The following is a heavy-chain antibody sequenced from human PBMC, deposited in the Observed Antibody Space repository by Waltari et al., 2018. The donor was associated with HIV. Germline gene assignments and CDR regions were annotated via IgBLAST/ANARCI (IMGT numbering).Heavy chain of an antibody. CDR3: ARGPMYKWFDP. Sequence: EVQLVESGGDLVQPGGSLSPSCAASGFRFADYAMHWVRQAPGKGLEWVSGISWRSGNIAYADSVRGRFTISRDNAKNSLYLRMNSLRPDDTGFYYCARGPMYKWFDPWGQGTLVTVSS. CDR2: ISWRSGNI. V-gene: IGHV3-9*01. CDR1: GFRFADYA. D-gene: IGHD3-10*02. J-gene: IGHJ5*02.